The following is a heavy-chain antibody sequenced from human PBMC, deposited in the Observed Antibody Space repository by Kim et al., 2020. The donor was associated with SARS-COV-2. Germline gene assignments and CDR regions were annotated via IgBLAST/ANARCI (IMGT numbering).Heavy chain of an antibody. D-gene: IGHD6-13*01. J-gene: IGHJ3*02. V-gene: IGHV3-9*01. Sequence: DSVKGRFTISRDNAKNSLYLQMNSLRAEDTALYYCAKVRSSWYDHDAFDIWGQGTMVTVSS. CDR3: AKVRSSWYDHDAFDI.